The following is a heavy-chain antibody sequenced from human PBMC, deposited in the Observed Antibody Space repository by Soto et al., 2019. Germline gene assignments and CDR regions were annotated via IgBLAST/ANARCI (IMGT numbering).Heavy chain of an antibody. D-gene: IGHD2-8*01. V-gene: IGHV1-2*02. CDR1: GYTFTGYY. CDR2: INPNSGGT. Sequence: ASVKVSCKASGYTFTGYYMHWVRQAPGQGLEWMGWINPNSGGTNYAQKFQGRVTMTRDTSISTAYMELSRLRSDDTAVYYCARDIVLMVYSTEGGMDVWGQGTTVTVSS. J-gene: IGHJ6*02. CDR3: ARDIVLMVYSTEGGMDV.